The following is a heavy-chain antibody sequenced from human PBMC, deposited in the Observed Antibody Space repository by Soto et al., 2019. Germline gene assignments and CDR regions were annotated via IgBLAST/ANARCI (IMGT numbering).Heavy chain of an antibody. J-gene: IGHJ4*02. CDR3: ARVATIFGVVPDY. D-gene: IGHD3-3*01. CDR1: GYTFTGHY. Sequence: GASMKVSLQASGYTFTGHYIHWGRQAPGQGLEWMGWINPNGGGTNYAQKFQDWVTMTRDTSISTAYMELSRLKSDDTAVYYCARVATIFGVVPDYWAREPWSPSPQ. V-gene: IGHV1-2*04. CDR2: INPNGGGT.